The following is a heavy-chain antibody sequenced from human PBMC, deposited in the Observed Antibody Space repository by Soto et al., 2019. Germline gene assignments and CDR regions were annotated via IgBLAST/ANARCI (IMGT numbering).Heavy chain of an antibody. D-gene: IGHD3-22*01. CDR1: GFPFSSYG. CDR3: ARDPYDSSGYIPY. V-gene: IGHV3-33*08. CDR2: IWYDGSNK. Sequence: GWSLRLSCAASGFPFSSYGMHWVRQAPGKGLEWVAVIWYDGSNKYYADSVKGRFTISRDNSKNTLYLQMNSLRAEDTAVYYCARDPYDSSGYIPYWGQGTLVTVSS. J-gene: IGHJ4*02.